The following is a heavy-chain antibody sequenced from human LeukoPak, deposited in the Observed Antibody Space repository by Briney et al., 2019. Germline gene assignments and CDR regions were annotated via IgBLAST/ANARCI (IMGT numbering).Heavy chain of an antibody. V-gene: IGHV3-73*01. CDR3: TTAPGGGIDY. Sequence: GGSLRLSCAASGFTLSGSAMHWVRQASGKGLEWVGRIRSKGNSYATAYAASVKGRFTISRDDSKNTAYLQMNSLKTEDTAVYYCTTAPGGGIDYWGQGTLVTVSS. D-gene: IGHD3-16*01. CDR1: GFTLSGSA. J-gene: IGHJ4*02. CDR2: IRSKGNSYAT.